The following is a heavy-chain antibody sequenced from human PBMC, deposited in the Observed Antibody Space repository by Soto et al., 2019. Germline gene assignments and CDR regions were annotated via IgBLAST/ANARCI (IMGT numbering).Heavy chain of an antibody. J-gene: IGHJ6*02. D-gene: IGHD3-9*01. V-gene: IGHV1-69*06. CDR2: IIPIFGTA. Sequence: AASVKVSCKASGGTFSSYAISWVRQAPGQGLEWMGGIIPIFGTANYAQKFQGRVTITADKSTSTAYMELSSLRSEDTAVYYCARPSGALLYYDILPGQEDYYYYGTDVWGQGTTVTVSS. CDR3: ARPSGALLYYDILPGQEDYYYYGTDV. CDR1: GGTFSSYA.